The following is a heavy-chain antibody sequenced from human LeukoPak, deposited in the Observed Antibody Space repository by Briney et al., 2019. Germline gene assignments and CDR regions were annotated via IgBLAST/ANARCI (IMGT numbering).Heavy chain of an antibody. J-gene: IGHJ3*02. CDR2: IYYSGST. CDR3: ARQESPYYYGSGLDAFDI. Sequence: SETLSLTCTVSGGSISSSSYYWGWIRQPPGKGLEWIGSIYYSGSTYYNPSLKSRVTISVDTSKNQFSLKLSSVTAADTAVYYCARQESPYYYGSGLDAFDIWGQGRMVTVSS. D-gene: IGHD3-10*01. CDR1: GGSISSSSYY. V-gene: IGHV4-39*01.